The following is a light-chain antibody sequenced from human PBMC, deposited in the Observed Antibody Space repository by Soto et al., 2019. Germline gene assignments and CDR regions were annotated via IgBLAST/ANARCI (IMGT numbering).Light chain of an antibody. J-gene: IGLJ1*01. CDR1: SSDVGGYDF. CDR2: DVS. V-gene: IGLV2-11*01. Sequence: QSALTQPRSVSGSPGQSVTISCTGTSSDVGGYDFVSWYQQHPGKAPKLMISDVSKRPSGVPDRFSGSKSGNTASLTISGLQAEDEADYYCSSYAGSSNVFGTGTKLTVL. CDR3: SSYAGSSNV.